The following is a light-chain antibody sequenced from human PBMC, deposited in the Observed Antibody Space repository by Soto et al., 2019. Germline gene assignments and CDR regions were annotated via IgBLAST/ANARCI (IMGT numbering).Light chain of an antibody. J-gene: IGKJ1*01. CDR3: QHYYNWPRT. CDR2: GAS. V-gene: IGKV3-15*01. CDR1: QSVSSN. Sequence: EIVMTQSPATLSVSPGERATLSCMASQSVSSNLAWYQQKPGQAPRLLSYGASTRATGIPARFSGSGSGTAFPLTISILESEDFAVYYCQHYYNWPRTFGQGTKVEIK.